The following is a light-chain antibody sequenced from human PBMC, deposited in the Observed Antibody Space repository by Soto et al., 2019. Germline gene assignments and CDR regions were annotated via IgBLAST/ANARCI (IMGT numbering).Light chain of an antibody. CDR1: SHDIGSFKY. CDR2: EAS. J-gene: IGLJ1*01. Sequence: QSALTQPASVSGSPGQSITISCTGTSHDIGSFKYVSWYQHHPGKAPKLMIYEASKRPSGVSNRFSGSKSGNTASLTISGLQAEDEADYYCCSYARVNKYVFGTGTKVTVL. V-gene: IGLV2-23*01. CDR3: CSYARVNKYV.